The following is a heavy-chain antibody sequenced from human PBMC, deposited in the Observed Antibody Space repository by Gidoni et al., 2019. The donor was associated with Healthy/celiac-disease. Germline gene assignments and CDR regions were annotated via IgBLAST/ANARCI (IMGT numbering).Heavy chain of an antibody. CDR1: GFTFSSYA. Sequence: EVQLLESGGGLVQPGGSLRLSCAASGFTFSSYAMSWVRQAPGKGLEWVSAISGSGGSTYYADSVKGRFTISRDNSKNTLYLQMNSLRAEDTAVYYCAKDRVYSSSPVYGMDVWGQGTTVTVSS. D-gene: IGHD6-6*01. J-gene: IGHJ6*02. V-gene: IGHV3-23*01. CDR2: ISGSGGST. CDR3: AKDRVYSSSPVYGMDV.